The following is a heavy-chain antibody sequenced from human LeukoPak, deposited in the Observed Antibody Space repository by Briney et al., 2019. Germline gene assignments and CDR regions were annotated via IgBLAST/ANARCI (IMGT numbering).Heavy chain of an antibody. CDR3: ARGGTLVQGVTILHGMDV. Sequence: EASVTVSCKTSGDTFTSYDINWVRQATGQGLEWMGWMNPRSGNTIYTQKIQGRVAMTRDTSTSTAYMELSSLRSEDTAVYYCARGGTLVQGVTILHGMDVWGQGTTVTVSS. V-gene: IGHV1-8*01. CDR2: MNPRSGNT. D-gene: IGHD3-10*01. J-gene: IGHJ6*02. CDR1: GDTFTSYD.